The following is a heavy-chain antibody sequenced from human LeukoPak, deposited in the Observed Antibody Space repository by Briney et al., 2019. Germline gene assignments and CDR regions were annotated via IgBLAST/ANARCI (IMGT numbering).Heavy chain of an antibody. CDR3: ARVVGLSSGETDY. CDR2: IRYDGGNK. D-gene: IGHD3-10*02. Sequence: GSLRLSCAASGFTFSSYGMHWVRQAPGKGLEWVAFIRYDGGNKYYADSVKGRFTISRDNSKNTLYLQMNSLRAEDTAVYYCARVVGLSSGETDYWGQGTLVTVSS. J-gene: IGHJ4*02. V-gene: IGHV3-30*02. CDR1: GFTFSSYG.